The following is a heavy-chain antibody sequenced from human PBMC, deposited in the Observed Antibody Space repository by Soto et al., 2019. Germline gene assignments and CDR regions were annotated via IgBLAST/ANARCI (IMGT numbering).Heavy chain of an antibody. CDR3: AKGGGYGHGH. CDR2: ISPRRGDN. D-gene: IGHD5-12*01. CDR1: GYNFSAHY. Sequence: QLVQSGAEVTKPGASVKVSCKTSGYNFSAHYIHWVRQPPGQGLEWMGWISPRRGDNHYADKFEDRLTLTTDTATTTAFMHLSGLRVNDSAVYYCAKGGGYGHGHWGQGTPIIVSS. V-gene: IGHV1-2*02. J-gene: IGHJ4*02.